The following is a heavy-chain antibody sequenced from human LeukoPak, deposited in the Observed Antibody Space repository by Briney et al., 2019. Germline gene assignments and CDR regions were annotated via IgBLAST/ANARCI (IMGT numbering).Heavy chain of an antibody. V-gene: IGHV4-61*02. D-gene: IGHD6-13*01. CDR3: AREGQQLVGGFDP. CDR2: IYTSGST. Sequence: SQTLSLTCTVSGGSISSGSYYWSWIRQPAGKGLEWIGRIYTSGSTNYNPSLKSRVTISVDTSKNQFSLKLSSVTAADTAVYYCAREGQQLVGGFDPWGQGTLVTVSS. J-gene: IGHJ5*02. CDR1: GGSISSGSYY.